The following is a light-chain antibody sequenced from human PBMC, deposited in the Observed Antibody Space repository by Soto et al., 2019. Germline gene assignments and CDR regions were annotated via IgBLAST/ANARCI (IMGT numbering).Light chain of an antibody. CDR3: QQYGRSPWT. CDR1: QSVSSY. Sequence: EIVLTQSPATLSLSPGERATLSCRASQSVSSYLAWYQQKPGQAPRLLIYDASNRATGIPARFSGSGSGTDFTLTISRLEPEDFAVYYCQQYGRSPWTFGQGSKADIK. J-gene: IGKJ1*01. CDR2: DAS. V-gene: IGKV3-11*01.